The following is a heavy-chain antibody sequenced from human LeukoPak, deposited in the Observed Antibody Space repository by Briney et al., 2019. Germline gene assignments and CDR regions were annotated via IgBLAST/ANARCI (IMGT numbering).Heavy chain of an antibody. CDR3: ARDRYCTV. CDR1: GFTFSNYW. D-gene: IGHD2-8*02. V-gene: IGHV3-7*01. J-gene: IGHJ4*02. CDR2: IKQDESEK. Sequence: GGSLRLSCAASGFTFSNYWMTWVRQAPGKGLEWVANIKQDESEKYYVDSVKGRSTISRDNAKNSLYLQMNSLRAEDTAVYFCARDRYCTVWGQGTLVTVSS.